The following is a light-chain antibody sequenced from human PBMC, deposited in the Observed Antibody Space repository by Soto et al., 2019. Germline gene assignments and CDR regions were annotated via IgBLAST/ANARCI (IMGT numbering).Light chain of an antibody. CDR1: NSDVGRYNF. V-gene: IGLV2-11*01. CDR3: SSYTSSSTPYYV. CDR2: AVS. Sequence: QSVLTQPRSVSGSPGQSVTISCTGTNSDVGRYNFVSWYQQLPGKAPKLLISAVSQRPSGVPDRFSGSKSGNTASLTISGLQAEDEADYYCSSYTSSSTPYYVFGTGTKVTVL. J-gene: IGLJ1*01.